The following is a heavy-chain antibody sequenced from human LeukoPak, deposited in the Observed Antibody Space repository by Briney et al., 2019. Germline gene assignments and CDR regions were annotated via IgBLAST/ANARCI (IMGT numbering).Heavy chain of an antibody. CDR3: AKAHPLYDSSGLLDY. CDR2: ISHDGSNK. Sequence: PGGSLRLSCAASGFSFSNFGMHWVRQAPGKGLEWVAVISHDGSNKYFADSVKGRFTISRDNSKNTLYLQMNILRAEDTAVYYCAKAHPLYDSSGLLDYWGQGTLVTVSS. J-gene: IGHJ4*02. V-gene: IGHV3-30*18. CDR1: GFSFSNFG. D-gene: IGHD3-22*01.